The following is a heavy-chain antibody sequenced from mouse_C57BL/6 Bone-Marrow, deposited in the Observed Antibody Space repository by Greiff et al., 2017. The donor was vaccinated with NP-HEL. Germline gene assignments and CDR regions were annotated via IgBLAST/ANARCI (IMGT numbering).Heavy chain of an antibody. CDR2: ISDGGSYT. CDR3: ARDRGWLLRPYFAY. J-gene: IGHJ2*01. V-gene: IGHV5-4*01. D-gene: IGHD2-3*01. CDR1: GFTFSSYA. Sequence: EVQVVESGGGLVKPGGSLKLSCAASGFTFSSYAMSWVRQTPEKRLEWVATISDGGSYTYYPDNVKGRFTISRDNAKNNLYLQMSHLKSEDTAMYYCARDRGWLLRPYFAYWGQGTTLTVSS.